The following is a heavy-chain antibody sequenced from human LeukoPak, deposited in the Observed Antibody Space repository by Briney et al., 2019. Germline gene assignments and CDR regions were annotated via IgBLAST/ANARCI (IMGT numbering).Heavy chain of an antibody. J-gene: IGHJ4*02. CDR2: INHSGST. CDR3: ARAYYDILTGYYPFDY. V-gene: IGHV4-34*01. Sequence: SETLSLTCAVYGGSFSGYYWSWIRQPPGKGLEWMGEINHSGSTNYNPSLKSRVTISVDKSKNQFSLKLSSVTAADTAVYYCARAYYDILTGYYPFDYWGQGTLVTVSS. D-gene: IGHD3-9*01. CDR1: GGSFSGYY.